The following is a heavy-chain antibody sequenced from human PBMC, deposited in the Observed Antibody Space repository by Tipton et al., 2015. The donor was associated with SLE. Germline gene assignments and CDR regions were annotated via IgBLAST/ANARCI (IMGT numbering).Heavy chain of an antibody. J-gene: IGHJ6*03. CDR2: ISYSGST. CDR3: ARESFTNDFYYYMDV. V-gene: IGHV4-39*07. CDR1: VGSISSTNYY. Sequence: TLSLTCTVSVGSISSTNYYWGWIRQPPGKGLEWIGSISYSGSTYYNTSFKSRVAIAIDTSKNQFSLQLTSVTAADTAIYYCARESFTNDFYYYMDVWGKGTTVTVSS. D-gene: IGHD2-8*01.